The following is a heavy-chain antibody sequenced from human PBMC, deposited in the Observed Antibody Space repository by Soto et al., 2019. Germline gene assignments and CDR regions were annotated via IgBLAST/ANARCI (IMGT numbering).Heavy chain of an antibody. Sequence: EVQLVESGGGLVQPGGSLRLSCAASGFTFGSYSMNWVRQAPGKGLEWVSYISSSSSTIYYADSVKGRFTISRDNAKNSLYLQMNSLRAEDTAVYYCARVGTVLDYWGQGTLVTVSS. CDR2: ISSSSSTI. CDR3: ARVGTVLDY. D-gene: IGHD4-17*01. V-gene: IGHV3-48*01. CDR1: GFTFGSYS. J-gene: IGHJ4*02.